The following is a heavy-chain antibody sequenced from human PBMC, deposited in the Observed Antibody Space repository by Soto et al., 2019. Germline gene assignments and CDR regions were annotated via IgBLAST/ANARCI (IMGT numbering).Heavy chain of an antibody. J-gene: IGHJ4*02. V-gene: IGHV3-23*01. CDR1: GFTFSSSA. D-gene: IGHD6-6*01. Sequence: GGSLRLSCAASGFTFSSSAMSWVRQAPGKGLEWVSAISASGGSTYYADYVKGRFTISRDNSKNTLYLQMNSLRVEDTAVYYCAKDLRGIVGQLGYFESWGQGTLVTVSS. CDR2: ISASGGST. CDR3: AKDLRGIVGQLGYFES.